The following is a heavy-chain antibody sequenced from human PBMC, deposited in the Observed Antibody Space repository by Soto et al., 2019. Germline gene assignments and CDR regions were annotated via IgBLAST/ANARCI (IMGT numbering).Heavy chain of an antibody. CDR1: GYSFTSYW. D-gene: IGHD6-13*01. Sequence: GESLKISCKGSGYSFTSYWIGWVRQLPGKGLEWMGIIYPGDYDTRYSPSFHGQVTISADKPIRTAYLQWSSLKASLTARSCCARPQRAACSGYYYGRDGWGHGTRVTVS. CDR3: ARPQRAACSGYYYGRDG. J-gene: IGHJ6*02. CDR2: IYPGDYDT. V-gene: IGHV5-51*01.